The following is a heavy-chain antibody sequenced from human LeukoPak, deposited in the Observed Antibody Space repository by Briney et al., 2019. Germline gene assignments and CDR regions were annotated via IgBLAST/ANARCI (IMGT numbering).Heavy chain of an antibody. CDR1: GFSFDDYG. CDR2: INWSGGST. V-gene: IGHV3-20*01. J-gene: IGHJ5*02. Sequence: PGGSLRLSCAASGFSFDDYGMTWVRHAPGKGLEWVSGINWSGGSTMYGDSVKGRFTISRDNAKSSLYLQMNSLRVEDTAVYHCAREGRHPIGNWFDTWGQGTLVTVSS. CDR3: AREGRHPIGNWFDT.